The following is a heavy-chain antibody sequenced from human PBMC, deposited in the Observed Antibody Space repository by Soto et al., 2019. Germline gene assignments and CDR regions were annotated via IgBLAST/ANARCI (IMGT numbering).Heavy chain of an antibody. J-gene: IGHJ4*02. V-gene: IGHV5-51*01. Sequence: GESLKISCKGSGDSFSNYWIAWVRQMPGKGLEWMGIIYPGDSDTRYSPSFQGQVTISADTSINTVYLQWSSLKAADTAMYYCVRSGTSSGRFSDYWGQGTLVTVSS. D-gene: IGHD2-15*01. CDR2: IYPGDSDT. CDR3: VRSGTSSGRFSDY. CDR1: GDSFSNYW.